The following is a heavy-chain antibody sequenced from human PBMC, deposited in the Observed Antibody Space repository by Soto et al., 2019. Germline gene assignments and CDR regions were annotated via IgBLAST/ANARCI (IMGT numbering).Heavy chain of an antibody. J-gene: IGHJ4*02. CDR3: AHRSNTHYV. D-gene: IGHD4-17*01. CDR2: IYWNHDK. V-gene: IGHV2-5*01. CDR1: GFSFSTSGVG. Sequence: QITLKESGPTLVKPTQTLTLTCTFSGFSFSTSGVGVGWIRLPPGRALEWLALIYWNHDKRYSPSLQSRLTITKDTSKNQVVLTMTNMDPVDTATYYCAHRSNTHYVWGQGTLVTVSS.